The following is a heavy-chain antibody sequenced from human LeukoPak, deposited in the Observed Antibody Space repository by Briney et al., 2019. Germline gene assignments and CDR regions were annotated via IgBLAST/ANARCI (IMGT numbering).Heavy chain of an antibody. Sequence: GESLKISSKGSGYNFTSYWIGWARPRPGKGREWMGIIYPGDSDTTYIPSFHGQLTISADKSISTAYLQWSSLKASDTAMYYCARLSITGTTGWFDPWGQGTLVSVSS. J-gene: IGHJ5*02. V-gene: IGHV5-51*01. CDR2: IYPGDSDT. CDR1: GYNFTSYW. CDR3: ARLSITGTTGWFDP. D-gene: IGHD1-7*01.